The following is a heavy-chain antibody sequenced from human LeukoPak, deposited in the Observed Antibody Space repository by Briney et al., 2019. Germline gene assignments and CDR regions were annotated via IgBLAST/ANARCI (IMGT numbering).Heavy chain of an antibody. J-gene: IGHJ3*01. CDR2: IKQDGSEK. Sequence: GGSLRLSCAASGFIFSTYWMTWVRQAPGKGLEWVANIKQDGSEKYDVDCVQGRFTISRDNAKNSLYLQMNSLRAEDTAVYYCARSSGGFLTYWGQGTMVTVSS. V-gene: IGHV3-7*01. CDR3: ARSSGGFLTY. D-gene: IGHD6-19*01. CDR1: GFIFSTYW.